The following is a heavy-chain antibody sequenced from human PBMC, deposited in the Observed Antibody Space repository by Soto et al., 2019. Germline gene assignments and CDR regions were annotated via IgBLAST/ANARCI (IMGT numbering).Heavy chain of an antibody. CDR1: GFTFSSYE. V-gene: IGHV3-48*03. CDR3: ARVPPYASGRMDV. J-gene: IGHJ6*02. D-gene: IGHD3-10*01. Sequence: LRLSCAASGFTFSSYEMNWVRQAPGKGLEWVSYITSSGTTIYYADSVKGRFTISRGNAKNSLYLQMNSLRAEDTAVYYCARVPPYASGRMDVWGQGTTVTVFS. CDR2: ITSSGTTI.